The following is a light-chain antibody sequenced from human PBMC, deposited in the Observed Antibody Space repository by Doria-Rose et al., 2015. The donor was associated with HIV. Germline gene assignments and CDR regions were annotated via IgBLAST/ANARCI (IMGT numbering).Light chain of an antibody. V-gene: IGLV1-40*01. CDR2: GNT. CDR3: QSYDSRLSVYV. Sequence: LTQSPSVSGAPGQRVAISCTGSSSNIGAGFDVNWYQQFPGTAPKLLIHGNTNRPSGVPDRFSGSKSGTSASLAISGLGAEDEADYYGQSYDSRLSVYVFGAGTKVTVL. CDR1: SSNIGAGFD. J-gene: IGLJ1*01.